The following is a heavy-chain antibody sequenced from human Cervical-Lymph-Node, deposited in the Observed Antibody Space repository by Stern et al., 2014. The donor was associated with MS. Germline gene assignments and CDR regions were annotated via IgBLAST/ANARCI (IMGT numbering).Heavy chain of an antibody. CDR3: ARVFRGAAAD. CDR1: GYTFTSYG. D-gene: IGHD6-13*01. J-gene: IGHJ4*02. CDR2: IRAYNGKK. V-gene: IGHV1-18*04. Sequence: VQLVQSGAEVKKPGASVKVSCKAAGYTFTSYGISWVRQAPGQGLEWMGWIRAYNGKKNYAQELQGRVTMTTDKATSTAYMELRSLRSDDTAVYYCARVFRGAAADWGQGTLVTVSS.